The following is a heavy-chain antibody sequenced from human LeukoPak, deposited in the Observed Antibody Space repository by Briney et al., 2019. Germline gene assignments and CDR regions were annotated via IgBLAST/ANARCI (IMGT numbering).Heavy chain of an antibody. V-gene: IGHV3-23*01. CDR3: AKRVYDFWSAILSPQGDY. Sequence: GGSLRLSCAASGFTFSSYAMSWVRQAPGKGLEWVSAISGSGGSTYYADSVKGRFTISRDNSKNTLYLQMNSLRAEDTAVYYCAKRVYDFWSAILSPQGDYWGQGTLVTVSS. CDR1: GFTFSSYA. J-gene: IGHJ4*02. CDR2: ISGSGGST. D-gene: IGHD3-3*01.